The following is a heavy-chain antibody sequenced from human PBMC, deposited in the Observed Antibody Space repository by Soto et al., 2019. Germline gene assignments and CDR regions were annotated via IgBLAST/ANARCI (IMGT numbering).Heavy chain of an antibody. CDR2: IYYSGST. CDR3: ARGLGPYYDFWSGYFGGAFDI. D-gene: IGHD3-3*01. Sequence: QVQLQESGPGLVKPSQTLSLTCTVSGGSISSGDYYWSWIRQPPGKGLEWIGYIYYSGSTYYNPSLKSRVTISVDTSKNQFSLKLSSVTAADTAVYYCARGLGPYYDFWSGYFGGAFDIWGQGTMVTVSS. V-gene: IGHV4-30-4*01. J-gene: IGHJ3*02. CDR1: GGSISSGDYY.